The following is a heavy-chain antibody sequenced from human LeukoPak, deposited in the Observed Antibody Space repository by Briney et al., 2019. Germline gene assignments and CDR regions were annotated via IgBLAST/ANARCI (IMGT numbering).Heavy chain of an antibody. D-gene: IGHD3-3*01. V-gene: IGHV1-8*01. CDR2: TNPNSGNT. J-gene: IGHJ3*02. Sequence: ASVKVSCKASGYTFTSYDINWVRQATGQGLEWMGWTNPNSGNTGYAQKFQGRVTMTRNTSISTAYMELSSLRSEDTAVYYCARGRYYDFWSGYYTPHDAFDIWGQGTMVTVSS. CDR1: GYTFTSYD. CDR3: ARGRYYDFWSGYYTPHDAFDI.